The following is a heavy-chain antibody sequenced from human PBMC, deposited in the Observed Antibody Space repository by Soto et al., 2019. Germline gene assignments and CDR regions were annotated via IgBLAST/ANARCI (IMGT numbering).Heavy chain of an antibody. CDR1: GGSISSGGYY. D-gene: IGHD1-26*01. CDR3: ARTGGGIVGATTFGFDY. Sequence: SETLSLTCTVSGGSISSGGYYWSWIRQHPGKGLEWIGYIYYSGSTYYNPSLKSRVTISVDKSKNQFSLKLSSVTAADTAVYYCARTGGGIVGATTFGFDYWGQGTLVTVSS. CDR2: IYYSGST. J-gene: IGHJ4*02. V-gene: IGHV4-31*03.